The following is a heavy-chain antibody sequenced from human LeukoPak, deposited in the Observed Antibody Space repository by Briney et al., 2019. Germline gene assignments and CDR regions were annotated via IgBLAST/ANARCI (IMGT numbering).Heavy chain of an antibody. J-gene: IGHJ4*02. Sequence: ASVKVSCKASGYTFTGYYMHWVRQAPGQGLEWMGWINPYSGGTNYAQKFQGRVTMTRDTSISTAYMELSRLRSDDTAVFYCARGGEIAARPFDYWGQGTLVTVSS. D-gene: IGHD6-6*01. V-gene: IGHV1-2*02. CDR2: INPYSGGT. CDR1: GYTFTGYY. CDR3: ARGGEIAARPFDY.